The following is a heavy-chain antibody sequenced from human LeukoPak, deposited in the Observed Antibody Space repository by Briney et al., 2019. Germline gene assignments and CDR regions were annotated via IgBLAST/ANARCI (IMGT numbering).Heavy chain of an antibody. Sequence: ASVKVSCKASGYTFTSYGISWVRQAPGRGLEWMGWISAYNGNTNYAQKLQGRVTMTTDTSTSTAYMELRSLRSDDTAVYYCARDLYVWGSYRSRDYYYGMDVWGQGTTVTVSS. CDR1: GYTFTSYG. CDR3: ARDLYVWGSYRSRDYYYGMDV. J-gene: IGHJ6*02. V-gene: IGHV1-18*01. CDR2: ISAYNGNT. D-gene: IGHD3-16*02.